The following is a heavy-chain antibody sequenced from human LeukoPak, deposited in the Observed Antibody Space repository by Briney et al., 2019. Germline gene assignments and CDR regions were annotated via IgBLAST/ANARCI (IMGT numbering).Heavy chain of an antibody. V-gene: IGHV3-48*03. CDR1: GFTFSSFE. CDR2: ISSSGSPI. CDR3: ASCSGGSCYSHRNDAFDI. D-gene: IGHD2-15*01. Sequence: PGGSPRLSCAASGFTFSSFEMNWVRQAPGKGLEWVSYISSSGSPIYYADSVKGRFTISRDNAKNSLYLQMNSLRAEDTAVYYCASCSGGSCYSHRNDAFDIWGQGTMVTVSS. J-gene: IGHJ3*02.